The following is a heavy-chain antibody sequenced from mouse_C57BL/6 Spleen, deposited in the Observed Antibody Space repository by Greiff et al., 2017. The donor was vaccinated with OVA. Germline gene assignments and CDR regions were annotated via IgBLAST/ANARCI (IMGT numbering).Heavy chain of an antibody. J-gene: IGHJ4*01. V-gene: IGHV1-11*01. CDR2: IYPVSGET. CDR3: SLGRRYAMDD. D-gene: IGHD4-1*01. CDR1: GYTFTDHI. Sequence: LQQSGAELASPGASVTLSCKASGYTFTDHIMNWVKKRPGQGLEWIGRIYPVSGETNYNQKFMGKATVTVDSYSSTVYMVLNSLTSEDPAVYYCSLGRRYAMDDWGKGTTVTVSS.